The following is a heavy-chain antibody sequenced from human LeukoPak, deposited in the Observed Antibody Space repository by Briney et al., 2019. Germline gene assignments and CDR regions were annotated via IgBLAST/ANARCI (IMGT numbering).Heavy chain of an antibody. CDR2: ISSSGSTI. D-gene: IGHD2-15*01. V-gene: IGHV3-11*04. Sequence: GGSLRLSCAASGFTFSDYYMSWIRQAPGKGLEWVSYISSSGSTIYYADSVKGRFTISRDNAKNSLYLQMNSLRAEDTAVYYCARDLVVVAATYFDYWGQGTLVTVSS. CDR1: GFTFSDYY. J-gene: IGHJ4*02. CDR3: ARDLVVVAATYFDY.